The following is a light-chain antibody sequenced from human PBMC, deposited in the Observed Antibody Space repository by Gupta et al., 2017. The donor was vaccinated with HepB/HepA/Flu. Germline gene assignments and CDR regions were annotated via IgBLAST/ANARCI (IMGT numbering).Light chain of an antibody. Sequence: VVLTPSPLSLPVTLGQPASMSCWSSQSLADTDGSTYLSWFQQRPGQSPRRLIYKVSNRDSGVPDRFIGSGSGSEFTLTISSVEAKEVGLNYCMQSTHWPPIAFGGGTKVEIK. CDR2: KVS. CDR1: QSLADTDGSTY. CDR3: MQSTHWPPIA. J-gene: IGKJ4*01. V-gene: IGKV2-30*01.